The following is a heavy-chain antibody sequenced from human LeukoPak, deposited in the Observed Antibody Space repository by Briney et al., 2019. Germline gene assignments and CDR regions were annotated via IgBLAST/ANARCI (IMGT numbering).Heavy chain of an antibody. CDR3: ARDQSTPASRSGSYLAY. Sequence: GASVKVSFKASGYTFTGYYIHWVRQAPGQGLEWMGWINPNSGGTNYAQKFQGRVTMTRDTSISTAYMELSRLRSDDTAVYYCARDQSTPASRSGSYLAYWGQGTLVTVSS. CDR1: GYTFTGYY. J-gene: IGHJ4*02. CDR2: INPNSGGT. D-gene: IGHD3-10*01. V-gene: IGHV1-2*02.